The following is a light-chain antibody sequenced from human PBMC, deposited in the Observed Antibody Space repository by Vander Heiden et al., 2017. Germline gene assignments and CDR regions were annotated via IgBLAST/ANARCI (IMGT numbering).Light chain of an antibody. Sequence: DIQLTQSPSSLAASVGDRVTITCRASQSISSYLKWYQQKPGKAPKLLIYAASSLQSGVPSRFSGSGSVTDFTLTISSLQPEDFATDYFQQSYSTPYTFGQGTKLEIK. V-gene: IGKV1-39*01. CDR2: AAS. J-gene: IGKJ2*01. CDR3: QQSYSTPYT. CDR1: QSISSY.